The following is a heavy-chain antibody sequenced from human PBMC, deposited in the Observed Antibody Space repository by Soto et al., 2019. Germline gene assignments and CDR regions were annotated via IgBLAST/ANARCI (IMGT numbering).Heavy chain of an antibody. CDR1: GFTFTRYS. CDR3: ARDIGTADSSGWELYYYYYYRMDV. J-gene: IGHJ6*02. Sequence: GGSLRLSCAASGFTFTRYSMNWVRQAPGKGLEWVSSISSSSSYIYYADSVKGRFTISRDNAKNSLYLQMNSLRAEDTAVYYCARDIGTADSSGWELYYYYYYRMDVWGQGTTVTVYS. D-gene: IGHD6-19*01. V-gene: IGHV3-21*01. CDR2: ISSSSSYI.